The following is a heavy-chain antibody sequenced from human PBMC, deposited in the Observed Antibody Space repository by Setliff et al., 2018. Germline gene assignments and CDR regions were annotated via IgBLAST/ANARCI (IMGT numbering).Heavy chain of an antibody. Sequence: GGSLRLSCAASGFTFTSYWMHWVRQAPGKGLVWVSRMYTDGSSTYYADSVKGRFTITRDNSKSTLYLQMNSLRPDDTAVYYCAIVFRYFDWLLPSRELNDYWGQGTLVTVSS. CDR1: GFTFTSYW. CDR2: MYTDGSST. V-gene: IGHV3-74*01. CDR3: AIVFRYFDWLLPSRELNDY. D-gene: IGHD3-9*01. J-gene: IGHJ4*02.